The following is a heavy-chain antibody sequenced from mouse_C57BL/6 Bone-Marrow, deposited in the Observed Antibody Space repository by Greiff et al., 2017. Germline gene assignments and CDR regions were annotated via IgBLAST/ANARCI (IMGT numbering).Heavy chain of an antibody. V-gene: IGHV5-12*01. J-gene: IGHJ1*03. CDR1: GFTFSDYY. Sequence: EVQGVESGGGLVQPGGSLKLSCAASGFTFSDYYMYWVRQTPEKRLEWVAYISNGGGSTYYPDTVKGRFTISRDNAKNTLYLQMSRLKSEDTAMYYCARDYYGSSYGWWYFDVWGTGTTVTVSS. CDR2: ISNGGGST. CDR3: ARDYYGSSYGWWYFDV. D-gene: IGHD1-1*01.